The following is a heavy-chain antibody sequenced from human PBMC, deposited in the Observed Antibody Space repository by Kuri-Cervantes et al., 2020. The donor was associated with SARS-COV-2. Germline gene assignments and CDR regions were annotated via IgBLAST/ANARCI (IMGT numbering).Heavy chain of an antibody. D-gene: IGHD1-26*01. CDR3: ASEDSGSYFRGRGMFDP. CDR2: ISHDGKNK. CDR1: GFNFSRTD. V-gene: IGHV3-30*03. Sequence: GGSLRLSCAASGFNFSRTDMHWVRQAPGKGLEWVAVISHDGKNKKCIASGKGRFTISRDNAKNSLYLQMNSLRAEDTAVYYCASEDSGSYFRGRGMFDPWGQGTLVTVSS. J-gene: IGHJ5*02.